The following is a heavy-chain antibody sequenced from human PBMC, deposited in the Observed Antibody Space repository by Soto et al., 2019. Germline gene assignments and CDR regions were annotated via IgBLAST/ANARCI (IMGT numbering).Heavy chain of an antibody. CDR1: GGSISSYY. CDR2: IYYSGST. J-gene: IGHJ4*02. V-gene: IGHV4-59*01. Sequence: QVQLQESGPGLVKPSETLSLTCTVSGGSISSYYWSWIRQPPGKGLEWIGYIYYSGSTNYNPSLKSRVTISVDTSKNQFSLKLSSVTAADTAVYYCARAPVTQYYFDYWGQGTLVTVSS. D-gene: IGHD4-4*01. CDR3: ARAPVTQYYFDY.